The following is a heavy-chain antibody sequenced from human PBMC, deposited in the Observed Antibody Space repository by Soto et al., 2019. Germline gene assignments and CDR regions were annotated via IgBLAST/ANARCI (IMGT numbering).Heavy chain of an antibody. J-gene: IGHJ5*02. V-gene: IGHV3-30-3*01. CDR3: ARGWFDP. CDR2: ISYDGSNK. Sequence: GGSLRLSCAASGFTFSSYAMHWVRQAPGKGLEWVAVISYDGSNKYYADSVKGRFTISRDNSKNTLYLQMNSLRAEDTAVYYCARGWFDPWGQGTLVTVSS. CDR1: GFTFSSYA.